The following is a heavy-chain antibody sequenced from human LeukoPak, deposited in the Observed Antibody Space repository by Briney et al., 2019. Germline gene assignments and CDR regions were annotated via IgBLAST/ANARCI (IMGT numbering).Heavy chain of an antibody. Sequence: PSETLSLTCTVSGDSISSLHWSWIRQPPGKGLEWIGYIYYSGSTNYNPSLKSRVTISVDTSKNQFSLKLSSVTAADTAVYYCARDHGDRPYYYGMDVWGQGTTVTVSS. J-gene: IGHJ6*02. CDR1: GDSISSLH. CDR2: IYYSGST. V-gene: IGHV4-59*12. D-gene: IGHD4-17*01. CDR3: ARDHGDRPYYYGMDV.